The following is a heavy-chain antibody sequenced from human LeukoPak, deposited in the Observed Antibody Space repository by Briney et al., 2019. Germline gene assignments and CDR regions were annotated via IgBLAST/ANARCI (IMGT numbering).Heavy chain of an antibody. CDR1: GFSFRTDW. J-gene: IGHJ5*02. CDR2: IKQDGSEK. V-gene: IGHV3-7*01. CDR3: VRSQYSSSS. Sequence: PGGSLRLSCAASGFSFRTDWMSGVRQAPGKGLEWVANIKQDGSEKHYVDSVKGRFTISRDNAKNSLYLQMSSLRVEDTAVYYCVRSQYSSSSWGQGTLVTVSS. D-gene: IGHD6-13*01.